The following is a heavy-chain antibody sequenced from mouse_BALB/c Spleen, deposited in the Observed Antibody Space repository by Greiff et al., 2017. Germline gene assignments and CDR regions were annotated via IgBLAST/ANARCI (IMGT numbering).Heavy chain of an antibody. J-gene: IGHJ3*01. CDR3: ARDLAYYGYGGFAY. D-gene: IGHD2-14*01. CDR1: GFTFSSYG. Sequence: EVMLVESGGGLVQPGGSLKLSCAASGFTFSSYGMSWVRQTPDKRLELVATINSNGGSTYYPDSVKGRFTISRDNAKNTLYLQMSSLKSEDTAMYYGARDLAYYGYGGFAYWGEGTLVTVSA. CDR2: INSNGGST. V-gene: IGHV5-6-3*01.